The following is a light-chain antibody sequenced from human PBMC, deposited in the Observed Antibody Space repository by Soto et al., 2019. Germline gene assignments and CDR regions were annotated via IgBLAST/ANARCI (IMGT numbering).Light chain of an antibody. CDR2: GAS. V-gene: IGKV1-9*01. CDR1: QGSSNN. Sequence: DIQLTQSTTLLSASVGDRVTITCRASQGSSNNVAWYQQKPGKAPQLLIYGASTLQSGVPSRFSGSGSWTEFTLTISSLNPEDFATYYCQHLSCATFFFTFGPGTTVDIK. J-gene: IGKJ3*01. CDR3: QHLSCATFFFT.